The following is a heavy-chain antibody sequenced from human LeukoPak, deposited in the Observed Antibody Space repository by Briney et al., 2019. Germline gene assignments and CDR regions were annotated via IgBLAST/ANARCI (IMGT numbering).Heavy chain of an antibody. D-gene: IGHD3-22*01. Sequence: GGSLRLSCAAPGFTFSSYAMSWVRQAPGKGLEWVSAISSRGGSTYYADSVKGRFTISRDNAKNTLFLQMNSLRAEDTAVYYCARISSDSISYYDHWGQGTLVTVSS. CDR3: ARISSDSISYYDH. CDR2: ISSRGGST. CDR1: GFTFSSYA. J-gene: IGHJ4*02. V-gene: IGHV3-23*01.